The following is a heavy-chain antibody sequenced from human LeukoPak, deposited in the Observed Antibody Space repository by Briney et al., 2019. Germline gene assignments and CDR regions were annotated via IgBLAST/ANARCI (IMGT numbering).Heavy chain of an antibody. CDR3: ARDADYYDSSGYYSSGYFDY. CDR1: GGSISSYY. Sequence: SETLSLTCTVSGGSISSYYWSWIRQPAGKGLEWIGRIYTSGSTNYNPSLKSRVTMSVDTSKNQFSLKLSSVTAADTAVYYCARDADYYDSSGYYSSGYFDYWGQGTLVTVSS. V-gene: IGHV4-4*07. D-gene: IGHD3-22*01. J-gene: IGHJ4*02. CDR2: IYTSGST.